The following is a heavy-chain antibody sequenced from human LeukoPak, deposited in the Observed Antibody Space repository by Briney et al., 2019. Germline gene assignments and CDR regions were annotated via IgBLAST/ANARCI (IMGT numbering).Heavy chain of an antibody. Sequence: ASVKVSCKASDYTFTSYGIGWVRQAPGQGLEWMGWISAYNGNINYAQKFQGRVTMTTDTSTSTAYMELRSLISDDTAVYYCTNNYYDTGTYYYFDYWGQGTLVTVSS. CDR3: TNNYYDTGTYYYFDY. CDR1: DYTFTSYG. V-gene: IGHV1-18*01. J-gene: IGHJ4*02. CDR2: ISAYNGNI. D-gene: IGHD3-22*01.